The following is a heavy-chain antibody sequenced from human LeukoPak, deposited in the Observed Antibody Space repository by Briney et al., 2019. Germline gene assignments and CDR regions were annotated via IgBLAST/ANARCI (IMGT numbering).Heavy chain of an antibody. J-gene: IGHJ6*03. Sequence: PSETLSLTCTVSGGSISSGDYYWSWIRQPPGKGLEWIGYIYYSGSTYYNPSLKSRVTISVDTPKNQFSLKLSSVTAADTAVYYCARQDSYYYYYYMDVWGKGTTVTVSS. D-gene: IGHD2-15*01. CDR3: ARQDSYYYYYYMDV. CDR2: IYYSGST. V-gene: IGHV4-30-4*08. CDR1: GGSISSGDYY.